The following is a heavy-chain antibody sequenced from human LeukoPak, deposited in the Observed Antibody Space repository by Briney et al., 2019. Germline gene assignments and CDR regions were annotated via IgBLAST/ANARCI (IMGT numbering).Heavy chain of an antibody. Sequence: ASVRVSCKASGYTFTSYGISWVRQAPGQGLEWMGWISAYNGNTNYAQKLQGRVTMTTDTSTSTAYMELRSLRSDDTAVYYCARDTNYYDSRVLDYWGQGTLVTVSS. CDR2: ISAYNGNT. D-gene: IGHD3-22*01. CDR1: GYTFTSYG. J-gene: IGHJ4*02. V-gene: IGHV1-18*01. CDR3: ARDTNYYDSRVLDY.